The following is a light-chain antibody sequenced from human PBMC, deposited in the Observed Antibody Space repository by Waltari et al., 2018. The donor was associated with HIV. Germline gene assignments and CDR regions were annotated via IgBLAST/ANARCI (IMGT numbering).Light chain of an antibody. CDR3: QQYHSTPVT. V-gene: IGKV4-1*01. Sequence: DIVMTQSPDSLAVSLGERATIHCKSSQSVLYSSNNKNYLTWYQQKPGQPPKLLGYWASTRESGVPDWFSGSGAGTDVTLTISSLQAEDVAVYYCQQYHSTPVTFGPGTKVDIK. J-gene: IGKJ3*01. CDR1: QSVLYSSNNKNY. CDR2: WAS.